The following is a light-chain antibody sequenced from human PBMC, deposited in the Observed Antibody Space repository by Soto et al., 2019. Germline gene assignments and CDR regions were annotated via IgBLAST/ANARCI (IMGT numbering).Light chain of an antibody. Sequence: DIQLTQSPSFLSASVGDRVTITCRASQGINRFLAWYQQKPGKAPKLLIYAASTLQSGVPSRFSGSGSGTAFTLTISSLQPEDFATYYCQQLKSNLITFGQGTRLEI. CDR1: QGINRF. J-gene: IGKJ5*01. CDR2: AAS. CDR3: QQLKSNLIT. V-gene: IGKV1-9*01.